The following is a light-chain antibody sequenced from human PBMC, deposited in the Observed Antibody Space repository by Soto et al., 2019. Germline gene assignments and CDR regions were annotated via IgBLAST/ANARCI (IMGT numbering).Light chain of an antibody. CDR3: CSYAGSSTYV. CDR1: SSDVGSYNL. V-gene: IGLV2-23*01. Sequence: QSALTQPASVSGSPGQSITISCTGTSSDVGSYNLVSWYQQHPGKAPKLMIYEGSKRPSGVSNRFSGSKSGNTASLTISGLQAEDEADYYCCSYAGSSTYVFGTGPKFTVL. J-gene: IGLJ1*01. CDR2: EGS.